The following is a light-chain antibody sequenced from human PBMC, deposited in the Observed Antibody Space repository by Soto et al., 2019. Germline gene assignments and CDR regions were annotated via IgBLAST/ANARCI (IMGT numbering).Light chain of an antibody. Sequence: EIVMTQSPATLSVSPGGRSTLSCMASQSVSSSYLAWYQQKPGQAPRLLIYGASSRATGIPDRFSGSGSETEFTLTISSLQSEDSAVYYCQQYNNGTPWTFGQGTKVDIK. CDR1: QSVSSSY. V-gene: IGKV3D-15*01. CDR3: QQYNNGTPWT. CDR2: GAS. J-gene: IGKJ1*01.